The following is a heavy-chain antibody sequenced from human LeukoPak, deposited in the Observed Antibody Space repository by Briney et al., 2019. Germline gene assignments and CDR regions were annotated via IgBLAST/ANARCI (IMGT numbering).Heavy chain of an antibody. V-gene: IGHV4-4*02. J-gene: IGHJ3*02. CDR1: GGSISSSNW. CDR3: ARAEGSSGWYQAIGAFDI. CDR2: IYHSGST. Sequence: TSGTLSLTCAVSGGSISSSNWWSWVRQPPGKGLEWIGEIYHSGSTNYNPSLKSRVTISVDTSKNQFSLKLSSVTAADTAVYYCARAEGSSGWYQAIGAFDIWGQGTMVTVSS. D-gene: IGHD6-19*01.